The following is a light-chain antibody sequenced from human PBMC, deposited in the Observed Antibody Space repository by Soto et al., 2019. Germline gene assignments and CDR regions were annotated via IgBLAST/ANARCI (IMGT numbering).Light chain of an antibody. CDR1: SSDVGGYSY. J-gene: IGLJ1*01. CDR3: SSYTRSSIYL. V-gene: IGLV2-14*01. Sequence: QSVLTQPASVSGSPGQSITTSCTGTSSDVGGYSYVSWYQQLPGKAPKLMIYDVSDRPSGVSNRFSGSKSGNTASLTISGLQAEDDADYYCSSYTRSSIYLFGNGTKVTV. CDR2: DVS.